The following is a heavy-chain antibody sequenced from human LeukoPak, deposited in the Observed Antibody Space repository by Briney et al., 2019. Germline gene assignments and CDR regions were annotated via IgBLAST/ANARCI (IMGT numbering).Heavy chain of an antibody. CDR3: ARLSYYDFWGGYYMGFDY. V-gene: IGHV4-38-2*01. CDR2: MYYSGST. J-gene: IGHJ4*02. Sequence: SETLSLTCAVSDYSISSGYYWGWIRQPPGKGLEWIGSMYYSGSTYYNPSLKSRVTISVDTSNNQFSLKLSSVSAADTAVYYCARLSYYDFWGGYYMGFDYWGQGTLVTVSS. D-gene: IGHD3-3*01. CDR1: DYSISSGYY.